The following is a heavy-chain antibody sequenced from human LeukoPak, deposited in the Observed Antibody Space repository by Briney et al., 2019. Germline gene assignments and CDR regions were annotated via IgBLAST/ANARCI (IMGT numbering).Heavy chain of an antibody. CDR3: AKGTVRFLEWGQRGYFDY. Sequence: GGSLRLSCAASGFTVSNKYMSWVRQAPGKGLEWVASVSSTLDNTYYADSVKGRFTISRDNSVNTLYLQMNSLRADDTAIYYCAKGTVRFLEWGQRGYFDYWGQGALVTVSS. V-gene: IGHV3-23*01. J-gene: IGHJ4*03. D-gene: IGHD3-3*01. CDR1: GFTVSNKY. CDR2: VSSTLDNT.